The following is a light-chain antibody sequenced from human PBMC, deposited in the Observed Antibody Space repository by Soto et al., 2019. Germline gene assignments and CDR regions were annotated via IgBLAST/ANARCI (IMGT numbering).Light chain of an antibody. V-gene: IGLV2-14*01. CDR1: SSDVGGYNY. J-gene: IGLJ1*01. CDR3: SSHRSSTALCV. CDR2: EVS. Sequence: QSALSQPASVSGSPGQSNTISCTGTSSDVGGYNYVSWYQQHPGRAPKLMIYEVSNRPSGVSNRFSGSKSGNTASLTISGLQAEDEADYYCSSHRSSTALCVFGTGTKLTVL.